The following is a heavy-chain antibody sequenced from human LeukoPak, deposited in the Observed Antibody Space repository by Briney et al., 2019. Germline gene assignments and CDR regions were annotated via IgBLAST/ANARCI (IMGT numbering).Heavy chain of an antibody. D-gene: IGHD2-8*01. Sequence: PSETLSLTCTASGGSISSYYWSWIRQSPGKGLECIGYIHYTGSTNFNPSLKSRVTISVETSKNQFSLKLSSVTAADTAVYYCARETSQNGAHYMDVWGKGTTVTISS. CDR3: ARETSQNGAHYMDV. J-gene: IGHJ6*03. CDR2: IHYTGST. V-gene: IGHV4-59*01. CDR1: GGSISSYY.